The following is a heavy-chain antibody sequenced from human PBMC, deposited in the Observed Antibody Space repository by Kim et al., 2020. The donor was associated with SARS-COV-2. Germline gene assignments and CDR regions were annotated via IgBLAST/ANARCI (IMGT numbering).Heavy chain of an antibody. CDR3: TRPRGNYYFFDF. Sequence: YYNPAVEGRVTTSIDSSKNQFSLKLSSVTAADTAVYYCTRPRGNYYFFDFWGQGVLVTVSS. J-gene: IGHJ4*02. V-gene: IGHV4-39*01. D-gene: IGHD1-26*01.